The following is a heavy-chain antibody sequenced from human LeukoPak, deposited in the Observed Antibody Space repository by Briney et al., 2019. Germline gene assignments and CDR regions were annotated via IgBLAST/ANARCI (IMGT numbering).Heavy chain of an antibody. CDR1: GFTFSGYG. CDR2: ISFDGSNQ. D-gene: IGHD1-26*01. V-gene: IGHV3-30*03. CDR3: ARGGAADY. J-gene: IGHJ4*02. Sequence: GGSLRLSCAASGFTFSGYGMHWVRQAPGKGLEWVALISFDGSNQYYADSVKGRFTISRDNAKNSLCLQMSSLRAEDTAAYYCARGGAADYWGQGTLVTVSS.